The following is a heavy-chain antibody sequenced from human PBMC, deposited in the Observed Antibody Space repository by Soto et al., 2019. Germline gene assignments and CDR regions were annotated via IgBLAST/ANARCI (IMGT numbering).Heavy chain of an antibody. CDR1: GFTFSSYA. CDR3: ANDPGKYGDYDGWFDP. Sequence: EVQLLESGGGLVQPGGSLILSCAASGFTFSSYAMSWVRQAPGKGLEWASAISGSGGSTYYADSVKGRFTISRYNSKNTLYLQMNSLRAEDTAVYYCANDPGKYGDYDGWFDPWGQGTLVTVSS. D-gene: IGHD4-17*01. CDR2: ISGSGGST. V-gene: IGHV3-23*01. J-gene: IGHJ5*02.